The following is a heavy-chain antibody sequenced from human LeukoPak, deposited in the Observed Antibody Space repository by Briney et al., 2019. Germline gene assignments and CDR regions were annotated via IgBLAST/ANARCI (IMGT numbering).Heavy chain of an antibody. Sequence: GGSLRLSCAASGFTVSSNYVSWVRQAPGKGLEWVSVISVSGGSTYYADSVKGRFTISRDNSKNTLYLQMNSLRAEDTAVYYRAKAVVPAAIRSLDYWGQGTLVTVSS. J-gene: IGHJ4*02. CDR1: GFTVSSNY. CDR3: AKAVVPAAIRSLDY. CDR2: ISVSGGST. V-gene: IGHV3-23*01. D-gene: IGHD2-2*02.